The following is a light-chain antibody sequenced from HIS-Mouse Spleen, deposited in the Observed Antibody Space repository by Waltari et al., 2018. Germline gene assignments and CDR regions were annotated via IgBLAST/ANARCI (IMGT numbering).Light chain of an antibody. CDR2: EDS. V-gene: IGLV3-10*01. Sequence: SYELTQPPSVSVSPGQTARITCSGDALPKKYAYWYQQKSGQAPVLVIYEDSKRPSGIPERISSSSSGKMATLTISGAQVEDEADYYCYSTDSSGNHRVFGGGTKLTVL. J-gene: IGLJ2*01. CDR3: YSTDSSGNHRV. CDR1: ALPKKY.